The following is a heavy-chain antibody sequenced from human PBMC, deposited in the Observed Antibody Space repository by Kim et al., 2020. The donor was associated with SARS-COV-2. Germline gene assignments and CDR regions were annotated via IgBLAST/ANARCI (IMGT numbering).Heavy chain of an antibody. CDR1: GGSISSSSYY. CDR2: IYYSGST. D-gene: IGHD3-16*01. Sequence: SETLSLTCTVSGGSISSSSYYWGWIRQPPGKGLEWIGSIYYSGSTYYNPSLKSRVTISVDTSKNQFSLKLSSVTAADTAVYYCARGRGPSWGIGGWFDPWGQGTLVTVSS. V-gene: IGHV4-39*01. CDR3: ARGRGPSWGIGGWFDP. J-gene: IGHJ5*02.